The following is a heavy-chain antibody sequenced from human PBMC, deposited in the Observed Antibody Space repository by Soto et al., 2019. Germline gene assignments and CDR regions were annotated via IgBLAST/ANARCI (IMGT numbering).Heavy chain of an antibody. D-gene: IGHD2-2*01. V-gene: IGHV4-34*01. CDR3: ASGQLLAGF. CDR2: INHSGST. J-gene: IGHJ4*02. Sequence: PSETLSLTCAVYGGSFSGYYWSWIRQPPGKGLEWIGEINHSGSTNYNPSLKSRVTISVDTSKNQFSLELSSVTAADTAVYYCASGQLLAGFWGQGTLVTVSS. CDR1: GGSFSGYY.